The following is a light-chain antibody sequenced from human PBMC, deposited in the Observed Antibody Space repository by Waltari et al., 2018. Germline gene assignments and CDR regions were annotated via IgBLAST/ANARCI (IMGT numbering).Light chain of an antibody. J-gene: IGKJ2*01. CDR1: QSVSSSY. Sequence: IVLTPSPGTLSLSPGERATLSCRASQSVSSSYLAWYQQKPGQAPSLLIDGASSRATGIPDRFSGSGSGTDFTLTIRRLEPEDFAVYYCQQYGSSPPFTFGQGTKLEIK. CDR3: QQYGSSPPFT. V-gene: IGKV3-20*01. CDR2: GAS.